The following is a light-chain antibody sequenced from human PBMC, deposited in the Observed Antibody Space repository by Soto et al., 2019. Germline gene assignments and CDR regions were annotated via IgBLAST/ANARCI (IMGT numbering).Light chain of an antibody. CDR1: QSLTNN. V-gene: IGKV3-15*01. CDR3: QQYHNWPPYT. J-gene: IGKJ2*01. CDR2: GAS. Sequence: EILMTQSPATLYVSPGERATLSCRASQSLTNNLAWYQQKPGQAPRLLIYGASTRATGIPARFSGSGSGTEFTLTISSLQSEDFAVYYCQQYHNWPPYTFGQGTKLEIK.